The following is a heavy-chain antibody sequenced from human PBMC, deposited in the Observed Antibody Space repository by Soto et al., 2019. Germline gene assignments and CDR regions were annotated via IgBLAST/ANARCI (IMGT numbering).Heavy chain of an antibody. D-gene: IGHD3-10*01. CDR1: GFTFGDYA. Sequence: SGGSLRLSSTAPGFTFGDYAISWVRQAPGKGLEWVGFTRSKAYGGTTEYAASVKGRCTISRDDSKSIAYLQMNSLKTEDTAVYYCTREGTYGSGSYYKGNYYYYGMDVWGQGTTVTVSS. V-gene: IGHV3-49*04. CDR2: TRSKAYGGTT. CDR3: TREGTYGSGSYYKGNYYYYGMDV. J-gene: IGHJ6*02.